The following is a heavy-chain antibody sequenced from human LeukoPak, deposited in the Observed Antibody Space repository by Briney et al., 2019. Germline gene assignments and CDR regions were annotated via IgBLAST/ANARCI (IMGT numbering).Heavy chain of an antibody. CDR1: GGSISSGGYY. CDR3: ARVGRDDWSYYFDY. V-gene: IGHV4-31*03. Sequence: SGTLSLTCTVSGGSISSGGYYWSWIRQHPGKGLEWIGYIYYSGSTYYNPSLKSRVTISVDTSKNQFSLKLSSVTAADTAVYYCARVGRDDWSYYFDYWGQGTLVTVSS. CDR2: IYYSGST. D-gene: IGHD3-9*01. J-gene: IGHJ4*02.